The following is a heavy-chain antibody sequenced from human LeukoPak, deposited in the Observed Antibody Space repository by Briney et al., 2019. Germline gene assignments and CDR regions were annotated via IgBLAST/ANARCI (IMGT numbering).Heavy chain of an antibody. CDR3: ARALYSFDY. CDR2: ISYDGSNK. D-gene: IGHD2-2*02. V-gene: IGHV3-30-3*01. Sequence: GGSLRLSCAASGFTFSDYYMSWIRQAPGKGLEWVAVISYDGSNKYYADSVKGRFTISRDNSKNTLYLQMNSLRAEDTAVYYCARALYSFDYWGQGTLVTVSS. CDR1: GFTFSDYY. J-gene: IGHJ4*02.